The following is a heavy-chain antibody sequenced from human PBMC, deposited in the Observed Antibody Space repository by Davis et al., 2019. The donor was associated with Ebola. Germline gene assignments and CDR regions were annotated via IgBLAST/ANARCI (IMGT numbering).Heavy chain of an antibody. D-gene: IGHD6-19*01. CDR2: ISYDGSNK. J-gene: IGHJ4*02. CDR3: ARGLGQWLPGDFDY. CDR1: GFTFSSYA. V-gene: IGHV3-30-3*01. Sequence: PGGSLRLSCAASGFTFSSYAMHWVRQAPGKGLEWVAVISYDGSNKYYADSVKGRFTISRDNSKNTLYLQMNSLRAEDTAVYYCARGLGQWLPGDFDYWGQGTLVTVSS.